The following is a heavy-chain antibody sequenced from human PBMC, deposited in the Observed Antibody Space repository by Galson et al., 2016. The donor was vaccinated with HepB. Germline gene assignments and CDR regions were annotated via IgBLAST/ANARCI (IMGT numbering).Heavy chain of an antibody. Sequence: SLRLSCAASGFTFSDYAMNWVRRAPGKGLEWVSSVSGSSDYTYSADSVKGRFTISRDNTKDILYLQMNSLTGGDTAVYFCAKGRGVLGVGTTPDYWGRGTLVTVSS. D-gene: IGHD2-21*01. J-gene: IGHJ4*02. CDR3: AKGRGVLGVGTTPDY. CDR1: GFTFSDYA. V-gene: IGHV3-23*01. CDR2: VSGSSDYT.